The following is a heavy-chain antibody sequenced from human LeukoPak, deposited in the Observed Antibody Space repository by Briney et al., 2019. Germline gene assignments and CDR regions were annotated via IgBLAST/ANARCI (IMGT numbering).Heavy chain of an antibody. Sequence: PGGSLRLSCAASGFTVSSNYMSWVRQAPGKGLEWVANIREDGSDKYYVDSVKGRFTISRDNAKNSVSLQMNSLRDEDTAVYYCARHAYHYDSSGYMDWFDPWGQGTLVIVSS. CDR2: IREDGSDK. CDR1: GFTVSSNY. CDR3: ARHAYHYDSSGYMDWFDP. J-gene: IGHJ5*02. V-gene: IGHV3-7*01. D-gene: IGHD3-22*01.